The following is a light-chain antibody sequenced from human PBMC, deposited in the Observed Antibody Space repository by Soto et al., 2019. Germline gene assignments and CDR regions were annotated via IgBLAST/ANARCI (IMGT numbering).Light chain of an antibody. CDR1: SSDVGGYNY. V-gene: IGLV2-8*01. CDR3: SSYAGSNTSYV. Sequence: QSALTQPPSASGSPGQSVTISCTGTSSDVGGYNYVSWYQQHPGKAPKLMIYEVSKRPSGVPDRFSGSKSGNTASLTVSGLQAEDVADYYCSSYAGSNTSYVFGTGTKLTVL. J-gene: IGLJ1*01. CDR2: EVS.